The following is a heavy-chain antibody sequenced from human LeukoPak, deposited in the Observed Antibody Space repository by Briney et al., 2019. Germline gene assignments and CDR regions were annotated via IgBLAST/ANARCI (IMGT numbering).Heavy chain of an antibody. D-gene: IGHD2-21*02. J-gene: IGHJ4*02. CDR2: ISSDETLK. CDR1: GFTFRNYG. V-gene: IGHV3-30*02. CDR3: ANQCGGGCSSDH. Sequence: GGSLRLSCEASGFTFRNYGFHWVRQAPGKGLDWVAFISSDETLKYYADSVKGRFTISRDNPRNTLYLQMNSLRAEDTAVYYCANQCGGGCSSDHWGQGTLVTVSS.